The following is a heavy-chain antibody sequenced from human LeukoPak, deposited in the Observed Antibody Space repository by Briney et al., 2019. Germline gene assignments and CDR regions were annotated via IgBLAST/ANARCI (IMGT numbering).Heavy chain of an antibody. V-gene: IGHV4-59*08. Sequence: SETLSLTCIVSGGSIRGYYWTWIRQPPGKGLQWIVYIYYTGRTKYNPSLQSRVTISVDTSKNQVSLRLTSVTAADTAVYYCARQTDHGDSNYWGQGTLVTVSS. CDR1: GGSIRGYY. CDR3: ARQTDHGDSNY. J-gene: IGHJ4*02. D-gene: IGHD4-17*01. CDR2: IYYTGRT.